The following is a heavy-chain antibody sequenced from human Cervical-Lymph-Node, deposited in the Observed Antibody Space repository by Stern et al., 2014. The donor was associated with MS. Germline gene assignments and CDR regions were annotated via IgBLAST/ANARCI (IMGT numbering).Heavy chain of an antibody. Sequence: QVQLVQSGGGVVQPGKSLRLSCAASGFTFSDYGMHWVRQAPGKGLEWVALATYDGSDPYYADSVKGRFPVSRDNYKTTVLLQMNGLRPEDTAVYFCARDRGLTHYFYGMDVWGQGTTVTVSS. D-gene: IGHD3-10*01. V-gene: IGHV3-30*03. CDR1: GFTFSDYG. CDR3: ARDRGLTHYFYGMDV. J-gene: IGHJ6*02. CDR2: ATYDGSDP.